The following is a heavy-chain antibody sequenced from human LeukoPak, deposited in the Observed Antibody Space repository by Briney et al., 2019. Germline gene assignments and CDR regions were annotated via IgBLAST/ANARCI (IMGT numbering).Heavy chain of an antibody. Sequence: GESLKISCKGSGYSFGSYWIGWVRQMPGKGLEWMGLIYPRDSDTRYSPSFQGQVTISADQSISTAYLQWNSLKASDIAMYYCVRLGYCGGRSCYSRGSFDYWGQGTLVTVSS. V-gene: IGHV5-51*01. J-gene: IGHJ4*02. CDR3: VRLGYCGGRSCYSRGSFDY. CDR2: IYPRDSDT. D-gene: IGHD2-15*01. CDR1: GYSFGSYW.